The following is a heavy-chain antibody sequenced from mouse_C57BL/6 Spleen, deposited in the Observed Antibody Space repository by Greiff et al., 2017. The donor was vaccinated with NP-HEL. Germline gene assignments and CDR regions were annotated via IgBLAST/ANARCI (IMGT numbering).Heavy chain of an antibody. Sequence: EVQLQQSGPELVKPGASVKISCKASGYTFTDYYMNWVKQSHGKSLEWIGDINPNNGGTSYNQKFKGKATLTVDKSSSTAYMELRSLTSEDSAVYYCASLLRSYYAMDYWGQGTSVTVSS. V-gene: IGHV1-26*01. J-gene: IGHJ4*01. CDR2: INPNNGGT. CDR1: GYTFTDYY. CDR3: ASLLRSYYAMDY. D-gene: IGHD1-1*01.